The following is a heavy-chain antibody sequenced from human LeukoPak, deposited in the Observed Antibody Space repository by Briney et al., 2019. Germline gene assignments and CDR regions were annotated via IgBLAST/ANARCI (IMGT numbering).Heavy chain of an antibody. CDR3: ARAAITGTGFYYFDY. CDR2: IYYSGST. V-gene: IGHV4-30-4*01. J-gene: IGHJ4*02. D-gene: IGHD1-20*01. CDR1: GGSISSGDYY. Sequence: SQTPSLTCTVSGGSISSGDYYWSWIRQPPGKGLEWIGYIYYSGSTYYNPSLKSRVTISVDTSKNQFSLKLSSVTAADTAVYYCARAAITGTGFYYFDYWGQGTLVTVSS.